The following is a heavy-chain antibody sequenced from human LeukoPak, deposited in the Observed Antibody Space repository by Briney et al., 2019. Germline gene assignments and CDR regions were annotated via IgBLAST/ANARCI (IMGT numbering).Heavy chain of an antibody. Sequence: GASVKVSCKASGGTFSSYAISWVRQAPGQGLEWMGGIIPIFDTANYAQKFQGRVTITTDESTSTAYMELSSLRSEDTAVYYSASHGSVRAARGHNWFDPWGQGTLVTVSS. CDR1: GGTFSSYA. V-gene: IGHV1-69*05. CDR3: ASHGSVRAARGHNWFDP. CDR2: IIPIFDTA. J-gene: IGHJ5*02. D-gene: IGHD6-6*01.